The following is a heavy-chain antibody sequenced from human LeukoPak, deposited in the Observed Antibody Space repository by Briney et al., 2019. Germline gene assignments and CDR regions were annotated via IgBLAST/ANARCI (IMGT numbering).Heavy chain of an antibody. CDR1: GFTFSSYG. CDR2: ISSSSSYI. V-gene: IGHV3-21*01. Sequence: GGSLRLSCAASGFTFSSYGMNWVRQAPGKGLEWVSSISSSSSYIYYADSVKGRFTISRDNAKNSLYLQMNSLRAEDTPVYYCARGGERGLKLEGFDYWAQETLVTVSS. D-gene: IGHD5-24*01. CDR3: ARGGERGLKLEGFDY. J-gene: IGHJ4*02.